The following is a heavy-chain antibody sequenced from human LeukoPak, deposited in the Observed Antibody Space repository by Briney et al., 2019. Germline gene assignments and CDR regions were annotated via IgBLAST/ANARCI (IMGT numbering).Heavy chain of an antibody. V-gene: IGHV3-7*01. J-gene: IGHJ3*02. CDR1: GFTFSSYS. CDR2: IKQDGSEK. Sequence: PGGSLRLSCAASGFTFSSYSMNWVRQAPGKGLEWVANIKQDGSEKYYVDSVKGRFTISRDNAKNSLYLQMNSLRAEDTAVYYCARLYVDTDAFDIWGQGTMVTVSS. D-gene: IGHD5-18*01. CDR3: ARLYVDTDAFDI.